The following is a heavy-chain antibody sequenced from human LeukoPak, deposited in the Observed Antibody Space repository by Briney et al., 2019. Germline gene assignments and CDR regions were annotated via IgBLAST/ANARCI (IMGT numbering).Heavy chain of an antibody. D-gene: IGHD2/OR15-2a*01. Sequence: GGSLRLSCAASGFTFSSSAMSWGRQAPGKGLEWVSAISYIGDKMYYADSVKGRFTISRDNSKNTLYLQMNSLRAKDTAVYYCAKRTDSDYGDCWGQGTLVTVSS. CDR1: GFTFSSSA. J-gene: IGHJ4*02. CDR2: ISYIGDKM. CDR3: AKRTDSDYGDC. V-gene: IGHV3-23*01.